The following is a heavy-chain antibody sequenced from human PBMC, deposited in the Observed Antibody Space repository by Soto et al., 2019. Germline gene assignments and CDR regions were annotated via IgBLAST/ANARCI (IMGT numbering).Heavy chain of an antibody. V-gene: IGHV4-61*01. CDR3: ARDAGGYSGSYSFDY. Sequence: PPETLSLTCPVSGRSVSRGSYCWSWIRQPPGKGLEWIGYFSYSGTTNYNPSLKSRVTISVDMSKNQFSLKLSSVTAADTAVYYCARDAGGYSGSYSFDYWGQRTPVTVSS. J-gene: IGHJ4*02. D-gene: IGHD1-26*01. CDR1: GRSVSRGSYC. CDR2: FSYSGTT.